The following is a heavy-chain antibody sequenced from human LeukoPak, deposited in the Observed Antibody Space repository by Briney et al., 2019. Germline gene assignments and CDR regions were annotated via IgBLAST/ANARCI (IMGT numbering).Heavy chain of an antibody. CDR3: ARTITIFGVVIIVGGDYYYYGMDV. V-gene: IGHV4-59*01. Sequence: SETLSLTCAVYGGSFSGYYWSWIRQPPGKGLEWIGYIYYSGSTNYNPSLKSRVTISVDTSNNQFSLKLSSVTAADTAVYYCARTITIFGVVIIVGGDYYYYGMDVWGQGTTVTVSS. CDR2: IYYSGST. J-gene: IGHJ6*02. D-gene: IGHD3-3*01. CDR1: GGSFSGYY.